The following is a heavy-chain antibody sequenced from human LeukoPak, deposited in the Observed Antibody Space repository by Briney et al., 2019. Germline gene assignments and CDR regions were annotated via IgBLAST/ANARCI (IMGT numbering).Heavy chain of an antibody. CDR2: ISYDGSNI. V-gene: IGHV3-30*18. CDR1: GFTFRSYG. CDR3: AKHLPGSQWEPLDY. J-gene: IGHJ4*02. Sequence: GGSLRLSCAASGFTFRSYGMHCVRQAPGKGLEWVAYISYDGSNIHYADTVKGRFTISRDNSRNTLYLQMNSLRAEDTALYYCAKHLPGSQWEPLDYWGQGTLVTVSS. D-gene: IGHD1-26*01.